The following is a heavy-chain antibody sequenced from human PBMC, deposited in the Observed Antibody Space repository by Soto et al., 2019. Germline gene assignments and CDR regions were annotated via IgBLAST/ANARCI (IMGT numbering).Heavy chain of an antibody. J-gene: IGHJ4*02. Sequence: EVQLLESGGDLVQPGRSLRLSCAASGFTFSGYAMSWVRQAPGKGLEWVSVIHGGGNSAYYADSVKGRFTISRDNSKNTLYLQMSRMRGEDTAVYYCAKNRGRVTNSWHFDYWGQGPLVTVSS. CDR1: GFTFSGYA. V-gene: IGHV3-23*01. CDR2: IHGGGNSA. D-gene: IGHD4-17*01. CDR3: AKNRGRVTNSWHFDY.